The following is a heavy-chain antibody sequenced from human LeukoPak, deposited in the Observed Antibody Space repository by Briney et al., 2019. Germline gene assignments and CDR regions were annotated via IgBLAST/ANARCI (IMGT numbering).Heavy chain of an antibody. D-gene: IGHD4-23*01. CDR2: INHSGST. CDR3: ARFTVVTHGFDY. CDR1: GGSFSGYY. J-gene: IGHJ4*02. V-gene: IGHV4-34*01. Sequence: PSETLSLTCAVYGGSFSGYYSSWIRQPPGKGLEWIGEINHSGSTNYNPSLKSRVTISVDTSKNQFSLKLSSVTAADTAVYYCARFTVVTHGFDYWGQGTLVTVSS.